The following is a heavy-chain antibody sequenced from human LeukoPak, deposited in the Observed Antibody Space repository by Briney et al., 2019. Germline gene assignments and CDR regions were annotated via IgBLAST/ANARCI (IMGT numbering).Heavy chain of an antibody. J-gene: IGHJ4*02. CDR3: ASTYYYDSSGYLPTFDY. CDR1: GFTFSSYW. D-gene: IGHD3-22*01. Sequence: GGSLRLSCAASGFTFSSYWMHWVRQTPGKGLEWVSYISSSGSTIYYADSVKGRFTISRDNAKNSLYLQMDSLRAEDTAVYYCASTYYYDSSGYLPTFDYWGQGTLVTVSS. CDR2: ISSSGSTI. V-gene: IGHV3-48*04.